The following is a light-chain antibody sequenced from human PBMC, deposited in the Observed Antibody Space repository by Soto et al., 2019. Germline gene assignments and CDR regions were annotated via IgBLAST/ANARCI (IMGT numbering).Light chain of an antibody. CDR3: HQYASSPT. CDR1: QSVSSGY. J-gene: IGKJ5*01. V-gene: IGKV3-20*01. CDR2: ATS. Sequence: EIVLTQFPGTLSQSIGERATLSCRASQSVSSGYLAWYQQKPGQAPRLLMSATSNRATGIPDRFSGSGSGSDFTLTISRLEPEDFAVYYWHQYASSPTFAQGTRLEIK.